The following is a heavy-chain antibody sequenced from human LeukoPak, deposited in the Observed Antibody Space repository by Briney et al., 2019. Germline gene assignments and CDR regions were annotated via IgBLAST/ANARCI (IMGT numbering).Heavy chain of an antibody. CDR1: GGTFSSYA. CDR3: ATDDVAYCGGDCYTFDY. CDR2: IIPIFGTA. V-gene: IGHV1-69*13. J-gene: IGHJ4*02. D-gene: IGHD2-21*02. Sequence: SVKVSCKASGGTFSSYAISWVRQAPGQGLEWMGGIIPIFGTANYAQKFQGRVTITADESTSTAYMELSSLRSEDTAVYYCATDDVAYCGGDCYTFDYWGQGTLVTVSS.